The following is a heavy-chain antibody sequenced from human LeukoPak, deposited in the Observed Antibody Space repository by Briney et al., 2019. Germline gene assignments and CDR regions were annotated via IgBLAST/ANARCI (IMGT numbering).Heavy chain of an antibody. Sequence: PGGSLRLSCAASGFTFSNYGTHWVRQAPDKGLEWVAVISYDGNDKYYADSVKGRFTISRDNSKNILYLQMNSLRGEDRAVYYCAKDQFGGNSEADYWGQGTLVTVSS. CDR1: GFTFSNYG. J-gene: IGHJ4*02. V-gene: IGHV3-30*18. CDR3: AKDQFGGNSEADY. CDR2: ISYDGNDK. D-gene: IGHD4-23*01.